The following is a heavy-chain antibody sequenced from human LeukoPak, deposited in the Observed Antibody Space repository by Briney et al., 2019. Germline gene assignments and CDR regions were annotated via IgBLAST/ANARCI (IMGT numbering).Heavy chain of an antibody. Sequence: PSETLSLTCTVSGGSISSYYWSWIRQPPGKGLEWIGYIYYSGSTNYNPSLKSRVTISVDTSKNQFSLKLSSVTAADTAVYYCARDRTAARRHYYYYMDVWGKGTTVTVSS. CDR3: ARDRTAARRHYYYYMDV. CDR2: IYYSGST. V-gene: IGHV4-59*01. CDR1: GGSISSYY. D-gene: IGHD6-6*01. J-gene: IGHJ6*03.